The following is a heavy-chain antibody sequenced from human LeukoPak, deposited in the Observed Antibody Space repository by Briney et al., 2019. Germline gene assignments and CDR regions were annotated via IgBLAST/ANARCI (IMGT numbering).Heavy chain of an antibody. Sequence: GGSLRLSCAASGFTFSSYSMNWVRQAPGKGLEWVSYISSSSSTIYYADSVKGRFTISRDNAKNSLYLQMNSLRAEDTAVYYCARATNSIDYWGQGTLVTVSS. CDR2: ISSSSSTI. CDR3: ARATNSIDY. V-gene: IGHV3-48*04. CDR1: GFTFSSYS. D-gene: IGHD4-23*01. J-gene: IGHJ4*02.